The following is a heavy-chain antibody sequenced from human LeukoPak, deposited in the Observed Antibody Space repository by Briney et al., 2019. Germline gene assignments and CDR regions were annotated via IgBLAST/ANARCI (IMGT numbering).Heavy chain of an antibody. CDR3: ARDSYCSAYSCIFDY. CDR2: SYYRSQWYN. D-gene: IGHD2-15*01. CDR1: GDSVSSNSGS. Sequence: SQTLSLTCAISGDSVSSNSGSWHWIRQSPSRGLEWLGRSYYRSQWYNDFAISVKGRISINPDTSKNQFSLQVNSVTPEDTAVYYCARDSYCSAYSCIFDYWGQGTLVTVSS. J-gene: IGHJ4*02. V-gene: IGHV6-1*01.